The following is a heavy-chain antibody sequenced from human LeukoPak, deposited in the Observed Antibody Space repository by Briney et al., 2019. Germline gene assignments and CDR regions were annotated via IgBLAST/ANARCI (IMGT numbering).Heavy chain of an antibody. J-gene: IGHJ4*02. CDR1: GFTFSSYA. CDR3: ARRREGVAYYFDY. V-gene: IGHV3-23*01. CDR2: VSPSGGYI. D-gene: IGHD2-15*01. Sequence: PGGSLRLSCAASGFTFSSYAMNRVRQAPGKGLEWVSSVSPSGGYIYYADSVEGRFTISRDNSKNTLYLQMNSLRAEDTAVYYCARRREGVAYYFDYWGQGTLVTVSS.